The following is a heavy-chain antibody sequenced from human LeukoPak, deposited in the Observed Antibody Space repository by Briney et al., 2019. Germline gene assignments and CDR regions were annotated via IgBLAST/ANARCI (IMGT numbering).Heavy chain of an antibody. CDR3: ASHCSSTSCYSHDY. CDR1: GFTFSSYA. V-gene: IGHV3-66*04. Sequence: GGSLRLSCAASGFTFSSYAMSWVRQAPGKGLEWVLVIYSGGSTYYADSVKGRFTISRDNSKNTLYLQMNSLRAEDTAVYYCASHCSSTSCYSHDYWGQGTLVTVSS. J-gene: IGHJ4*02. D-gene: IGHD2-2*01. CDR2: IYSGGST.